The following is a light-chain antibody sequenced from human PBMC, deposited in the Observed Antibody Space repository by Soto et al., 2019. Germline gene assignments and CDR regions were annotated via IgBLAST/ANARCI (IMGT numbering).Light chain of an antibody. CDR3: QQSSSSPRT. J-gene: IGKJ1*01. V-gene: IGKV1-39*01. Sequence: DIQMTQSPSSLSASVGDRVTITCRASQNIRSYLNWYQQRIGKTPKVLIYAASSLQSGVPSRFSGSGSGTDFTLTISSLQPEDFATYYCQQSSSSPRTFGQVTKVYIK. CDR2: AAS. CDR1: QNIRSY.